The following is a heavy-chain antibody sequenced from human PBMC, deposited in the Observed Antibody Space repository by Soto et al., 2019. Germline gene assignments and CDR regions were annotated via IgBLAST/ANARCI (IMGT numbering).Heavy chain of an antibody. Sequence: SETLSLTCTVSGGSISSNYWTWIRQPPGKGLEWIGYVYNSGSTNYTPSLKSRVTISEDTSKSQFSLKVNSMTAADTAVYYCARYRREAVAGYTLDNWGQGVLVTVCS. CDR1: GGSISSNY. V-gene: IGHV4-59*01. J-gene: IGHJ4*02. CDR3: ARYRREAVAGYTLDN. D-gene: IGHD6-13*01. CDR2: VYNSGST.